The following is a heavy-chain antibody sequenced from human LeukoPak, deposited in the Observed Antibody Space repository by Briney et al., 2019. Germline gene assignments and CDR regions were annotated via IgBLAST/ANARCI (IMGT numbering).Heavy chain of an antibody. V-gene: IGHV1-3*03. CDR2: INAGNGNT. Sequence: ASVKVSCKASGYTFTSYAMHWVRQDPGQRLEWMGWINAGNGNTKYSQEFQGRVTITRDTSASTAYMELSSLRSEDMAVYYCARDSGHCSGGSCRYDYWGQGTLVTVSS. CDR3: ARDSGHCSGGSCRYDY. CDR1: GYTFTSYA. D-gene: IGHD2-15*01. J-gene: IGHJ4*02.